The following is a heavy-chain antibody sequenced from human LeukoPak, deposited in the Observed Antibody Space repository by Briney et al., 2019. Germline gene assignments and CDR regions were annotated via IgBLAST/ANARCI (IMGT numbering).Heavy chain of an antibody. J-gene: IGHJ4*02. D-gene: IGHD5-18*01. Sequence: GGSLRLSCAASGFTFSSYAMSWLRQAPGKGLEWVSVIYSGGSTYYADSVKGRFTISRDNSKNTQYLQMNNLRVEDTAVYFCARYHTALNYWGQGTLVTASS. CDR3: ARYHTALNY. V-gene: IGHV3-53*01. CDR1: GFTFSSYA. CDR2: IYSGGST.